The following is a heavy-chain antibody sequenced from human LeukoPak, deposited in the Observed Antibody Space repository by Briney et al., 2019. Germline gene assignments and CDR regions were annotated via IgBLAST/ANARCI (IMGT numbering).Heavy chain of an antibody. CDR3: ARNMTAVSRLDVFDI. J-gene: IGHJ3*02. V-gene: IGHV4-39*01. D-gene: IGHD4-17*01. CDR1: GGSMINSHY. Sequence: SETLSLTCTVSGGSMINSHYWDWIRQSPGKGLEWIGSIYYSGSTYYNPSLKSRVTISVDTSKSQFSLELRSMTAADTAIYYSARNMTAVSRLDVFDIWGPGTMVTVSS. CDR2: IYYSGST.